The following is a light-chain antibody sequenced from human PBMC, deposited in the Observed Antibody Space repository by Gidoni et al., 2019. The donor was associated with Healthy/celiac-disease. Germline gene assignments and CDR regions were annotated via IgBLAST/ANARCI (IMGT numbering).Light chain of an antibody. CDR2: DAS. V-gene: IGKV1-33*01. CDR3: QQYDNLPMT. CDR1: HDISNY. Sequence: DIQMTQSPSSLSASVGDRFTIPCQASHDISNYLNWYQQKPGKAPKLLIYDASNLETGVPSRFSGSGSGTDFTFTISRLEPEDIATYYCQQYDNLPMTFGQGTRLEIK. J-gene: IGKJ5*01.